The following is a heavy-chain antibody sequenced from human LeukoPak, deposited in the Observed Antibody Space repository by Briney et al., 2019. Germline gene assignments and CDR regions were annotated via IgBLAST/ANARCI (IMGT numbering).Heavy chain of an antibody. CDR3: ASEIPGAPSDY. CDR2: IYYSGST. V-gene: IGHV4-39*01. Sequence: PSETLSLTCTVSGGSISSSSYYWGWIRQPPGKGLEWIGSIYYSGSTYYNPSLKSRVTISVDTSKNQFSLKLSSVTAADTAVYYCASEIPGAPSDYWGQGTLVTVSS. CDR1: GGSISSSSYY. D-gene: IGHD2-21*01. J-gene: IGHJ4*02.